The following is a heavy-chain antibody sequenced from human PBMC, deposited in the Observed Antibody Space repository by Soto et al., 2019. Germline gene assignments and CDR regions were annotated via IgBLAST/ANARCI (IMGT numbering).Heavy chain of an antibody. CDR2: INAGNGNT. J-gene: IGHJ4*02. Sequence: GASVKVSCKASGYTFTSYAMHWVRQAPGQRLEWMGWINAGNGNTKYSQKFRGRVTITRDTSASTAYMELSSLRSEDTAVYYCARGGFGVVIVYFDYGGKGTLVTVSS. D-gene: IGHD3-3*01. CDR3: ARGGFGVVIVYFDY. CDR1: GYTFTSYA. V-gene: IGHV1-3*01.